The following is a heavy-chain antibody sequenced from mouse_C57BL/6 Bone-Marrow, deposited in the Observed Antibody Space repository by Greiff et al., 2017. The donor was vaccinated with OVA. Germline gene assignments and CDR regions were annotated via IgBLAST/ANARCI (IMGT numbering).Heavy chain of an antibody. Sequence: QVQLQQSGAELVKPGAPVKISCKASGYAFSSYWMNWVKQRPGKGLEWIGQIYPGDGDTNYNGKFTGKATLTADKSSSTAYMQRSSLTSEDSAVYFCARFYGYDDYYAMDYWGQGTSVTVSS. CDR1: GYAFSSYW. CDR2: IYPGDGDT. D-gene: IGHD2-2*01. J-gene: IGHJ4*01. CDR3: ARFYGYDDYYAMDY. V-gene: IGHV1-80*01.